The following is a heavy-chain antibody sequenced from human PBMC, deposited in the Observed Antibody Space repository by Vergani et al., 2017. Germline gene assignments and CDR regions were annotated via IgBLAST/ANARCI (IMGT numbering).Heavy chain of an antibody. V-gene: IGHV3-53*01. Sequence: EVQLVESGGGLIQPGGSLRLSCAASGFTVSSNYMSWVRQAPGKGLEWVSAISGSGGSTYYADSVKGRFTISRDNSKNTLYLQMNSLRAEDTAVYYCASALDYGGNPNYYYYYMDVWGKGTTVTVSS. CDR2: SGSGGST. CDR3: ASALDYGGNPNYYYYYMDV. J-gene: IGHJ6*03. D-gene: IGHD4-23*01. CDR1: GFTVSSNY.